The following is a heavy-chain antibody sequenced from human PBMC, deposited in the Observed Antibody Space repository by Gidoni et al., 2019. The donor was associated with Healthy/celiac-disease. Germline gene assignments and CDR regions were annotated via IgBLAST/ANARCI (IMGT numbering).Heavy chain of an antibody. V-gene: IGHV3-23*01. CDR3: ARGARYSSGWNFDY. Sequence: EVHLLESGGGLVQPGGSLRRSWAGSGFTFSDYAMTWVRQAPGKGLEWVSTISGSGDSTFYADSVKGRFTLSRDNSKNTLYLQMNSLRAEGTAVYYCARGARYSSGWNFDYWGQGTLVTVSS. CDR2: ISGSGDST. J-gene: IGHJ4*02. D-gene: IGHD6-19*01. CDR1: GFTFSDYA.